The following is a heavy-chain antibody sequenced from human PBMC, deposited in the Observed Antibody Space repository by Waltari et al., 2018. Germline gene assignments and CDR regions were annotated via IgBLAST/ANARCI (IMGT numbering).Heavy chain of an antibody. CDR1: GFTFSTSA. CDR3: VREKDGYSYADY. Sequence: EVQLLESGGGLVQPGGSLRVSCAASGFTFSTSAMSWVRQAPGKGLGWVSAISGSGTNTYYADSVKGRFTISRDNSKSTVYLQMNALRVEDTAVYFCVREKDGYSYADYWGQGTLVIVSS. CDR2: ISGSGTNT. D-gene: IGHD5-18*01. V-gene: IGHV3-23*01. J-gene: IGHJ4*02.